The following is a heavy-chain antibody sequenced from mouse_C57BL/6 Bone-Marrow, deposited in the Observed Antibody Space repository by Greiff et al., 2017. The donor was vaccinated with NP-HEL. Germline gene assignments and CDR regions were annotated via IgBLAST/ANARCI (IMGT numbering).Heavy chain of an antibody. CDR3: ARGGKGFAY. CDR1: GYAFTNYL. J-gene: IGHJ3*01. D-gene: IGHD2-1*01. Sequence: QVQLQQSGAELVRPGTSVKVSCKASGYAFTNYLIEWVKQRPGQGLEWIGVINPGSGGTNYNEKFKGKATLTADKSSSTAYMQLSSLTSEDSAVYGCARGGKGFAYWGQGTLVTVAA. V-gene: IGHV1-54*01. CDR2: INPGSGGT.